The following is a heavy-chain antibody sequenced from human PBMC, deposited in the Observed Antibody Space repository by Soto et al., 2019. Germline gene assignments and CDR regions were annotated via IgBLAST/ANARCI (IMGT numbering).Heavy chain of an antibody. CDR1: GFTFSSYA. D-gene: IGHD3-3*01. CDR3: AKGSGITIFGWGMDV. Sequence: EVQLLESGGGLVQPGGSLRLSCAASGFTFSSYAMSWVRQAPGKGLEWVSAISGSGGSTYYADSVKGRFTISRDNSKNTLYLQMNSLRAEDAAVYYCAKGSGITIFGWGMDVWGQGTTVTVSS. CDR2: ISGSGGST. V-gene: IGHV3-23*01. J-gene: IGHJ6*02.